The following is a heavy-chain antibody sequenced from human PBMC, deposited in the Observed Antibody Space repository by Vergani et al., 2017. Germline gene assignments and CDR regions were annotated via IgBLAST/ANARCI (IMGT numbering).Heavy chain of an antibody. CDR3: AKDRSPQAMITFGGVIVIVPYFDY. Sequence: QVQLVESGGGVVQPGRSLRLSCAASGFTFSSYGMHWVRQAPGKGLEWVAVISYDGSNKYYADSVKGRFTISRDNSKNTLYLQMNSLRAEDTAVYYCAKDRSPQAMITFGGVIVIVPYFDYWGQGTLVTVSS. CDR2: ISYDGSNK. V-gene: IGHV3-30*18. CDR1: GFTFSSYG. J-gene: IGHJ4*02. D-gene: IGHD3-16*02.